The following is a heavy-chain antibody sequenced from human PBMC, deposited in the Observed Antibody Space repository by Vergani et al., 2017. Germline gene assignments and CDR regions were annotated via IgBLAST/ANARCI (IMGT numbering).Heavy chain of an antibody. CDR2: IKQDGSEK. J-gene: IGHJ6*03. V-gene: IGHV3-7*01. Sequence: EVQLVESGGGLVQPGGSLRLSCAASGFTFSSYWMSWVRQAPGKGLEWVANIKQDGSEKYYVDSVKGRFTISRDKAKNSLYLQMNSLRAEDTAVYYCAKDPRLKEDYYYYYMDVWGKGTTVTVSS. CDR1: GFTFSSYW. CDR3: AKDPRLKEDYYYYYMDV.